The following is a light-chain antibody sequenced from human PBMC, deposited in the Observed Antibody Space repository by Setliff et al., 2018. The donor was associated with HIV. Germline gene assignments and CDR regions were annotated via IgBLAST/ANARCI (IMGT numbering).Light chain of an antibody. CDR1: SSDIGRYNL. CDR3: CSNTGSNTYV. V-gene: IGLV2-23*01. CDR2: QAT. J-gene: IGLJ1*01. Sequence: QSALAQPASVSGSPGQSITISCTGSSSDIGRYNLVSWYQQHPGKAPKLMIYQATKRPSGISNRFSGSKSGNAASLTISGLQAEDEADYYCCSNTGSNTYVFGTGTKVTV.